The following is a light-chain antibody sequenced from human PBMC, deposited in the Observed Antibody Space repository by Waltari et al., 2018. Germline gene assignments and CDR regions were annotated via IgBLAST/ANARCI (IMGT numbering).Light chain of an antibody. CDR1: QSISSY. Sequence: DIQMTQSPYSLSASVGDRVTITCRASQSISSYLNWYQQKQGQAPKLLIYASSSFQSGVPSRFSVSGSGTDFTLTISSLQPEDFATYYCQQRYSTPPYTFGQGTKLEIK. J-gene: IGKJ2*01. CDR3: QQRYSTPPYT. V-gene: IGKV1-39*01. CDR2: ASS.